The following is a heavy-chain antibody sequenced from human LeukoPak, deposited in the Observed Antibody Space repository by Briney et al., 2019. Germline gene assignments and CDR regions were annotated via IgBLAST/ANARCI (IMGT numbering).Heavy chain of an antibody. CDR2: ISGSGGST. Sequence: GGSLRLSCAASGFTFSSYSMNWVRQAPGKGLEWVSVISGSGGSTYYADSVKGRFTISRDNSKNTLYLQMNSLRAEDTAVYYCAKDYEGSSGWYDYWGQGTLVTVSS. CDR3: AKDYEGSSGWYDY. CDR1: GFTFSSYS. D-gene: IGHD6-19*01. V-gene: IGHV3-23*01. J-gene: IGHJ4*02.